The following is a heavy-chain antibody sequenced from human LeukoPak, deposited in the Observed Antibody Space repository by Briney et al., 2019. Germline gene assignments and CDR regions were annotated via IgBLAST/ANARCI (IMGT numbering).Heavy chain of an antibody. CDR1: GYTFTSYD. D-gene: IGHD3-9*01. V-gene: IGHV7-4-1*02. CDR2: INTNTRSP. CDR3: ARGCFDSRWASDI. J-gene: IGHJ3*02. Sequence: ASVKVSCKASGYTFTSYDINWVRQATGQGLEWMGWINTNTRSPTYAQGFTGRFVFSLDTSVSTAYLQISSLKDEDTALYYCARGCFDSRWASDIWGQGTMVTVSS.